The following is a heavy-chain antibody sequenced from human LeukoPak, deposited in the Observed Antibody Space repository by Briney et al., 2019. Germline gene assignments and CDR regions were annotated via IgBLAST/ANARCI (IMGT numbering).Heavy chain of an antibody. J-gene: IGHJ4*02. CDR3: ARDLVVVTPEAFDY. CDR1: GFTFSSYS. D-gene: IGHD2-21*02. V-gene: IGHV3-21*01. CDR2: ISSSSSYI. Sequence: GGSLRLSCAASGFTFSSYSMNWVRQAPGKGLEWVSFISSSSSYIYYADSVKGRFTISRDNAKNSLYLQMNSLRAEDTAVYYCARDLVVVTPEAFDYWGQGTLVTVSS.